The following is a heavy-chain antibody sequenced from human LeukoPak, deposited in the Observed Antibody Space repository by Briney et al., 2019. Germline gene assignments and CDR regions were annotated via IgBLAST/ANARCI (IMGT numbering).Heavy chain of an antibody. CDR2: IRPNGINK. CDR3: AKDRPLEGGFDP. J-gene: IGHJ5*02. V-gene: IGHV3-30*02. D-gene: IGHD3-16*01. CDR1: GFSLTTYG. Sequence: GGSLRLSCVVSGFSLTTYGMLWVRQAPSKGLEWVSFIRPNGINKYYADSVKGRFTISRDNSKGTLYLQMNSLRTEDTALYYCAKDRPLEGGFDPWGQGSLVTVSS.